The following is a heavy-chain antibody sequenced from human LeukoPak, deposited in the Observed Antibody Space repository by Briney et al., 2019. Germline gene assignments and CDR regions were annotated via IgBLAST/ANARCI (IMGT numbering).Heavy chain of an antibody. CDR1: GYSFTNNW. Sequence: GESLKISCKGSGYSFTNNWIGWVRQMPGKGLEWMGITYPGDSNTRYSPSFQGQVTISADKSISSAYLQWSSLKASGTAMYYCVRSPACSSGTCYPNWFDPRGQGTLVTVSS. V-gene: IGHV5-51*01. D-gene: IGHD2-15*01. CDR2: TYPGDSNT. J-gene: IGHJ5*02. CDR3: VRSPACSSGTCYPNWFDP.